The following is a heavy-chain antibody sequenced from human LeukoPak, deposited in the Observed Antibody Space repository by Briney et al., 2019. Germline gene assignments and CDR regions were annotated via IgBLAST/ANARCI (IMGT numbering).Heavy chain of an antibody. V-gene: IGHV4-34*01. J-gene: IGHJ5*02. Sequence: SETLSLTCAVYGGSFSGYYWSWIRQPPGKGVEWIGEINHSGSTNYNPSLKSRVTISVDTSKNQFSLKLSSVTAADTAMYYCAREAYDVLTSDWFDPWGQGTLVTVSS. CDR2: INHSGST. CDR1: GGSFSGYY. CDR3: AREAYDVLTSDWFDP. D-gene: IGHD3-9*01.